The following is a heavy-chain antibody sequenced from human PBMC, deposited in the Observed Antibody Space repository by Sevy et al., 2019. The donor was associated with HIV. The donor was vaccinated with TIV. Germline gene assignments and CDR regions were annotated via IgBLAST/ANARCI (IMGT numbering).Heavy chain of an antibody. Sequence: GGSLRLSCAASGFTVSSNYMSWVRQAPGKGLEWVSVIYSGGSTYYADSVQGRFTISRDNSKNTLYLQMNSLRAEDTVVYYCARAAAGIKGGWFDPWGQGPLVTVSS. J-gene: IGHJ5*02. V-gene: IGHV3-53*01. CDR1: GFTVSSNY. D-gene: IGHD6-13*01. CDR3: ARAAAGIKGGWFDP. CDR2: IYSGGST.